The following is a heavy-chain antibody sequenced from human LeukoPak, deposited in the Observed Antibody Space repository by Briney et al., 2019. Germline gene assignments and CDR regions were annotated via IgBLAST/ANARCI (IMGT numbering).Heavy chain of an antibody. Sequence: SQTLSLTCVISGDSVTSDSGAWSWIRHSPSRGLEWLGRTYYRSKWFNESAVSVRSRITINPDTSKNQFSQQLDSVTPEDTAVYYCARDGGYYYSSYAVAVWGQGTTVTVSS. D-gene: IGHD3-10*01. CDR3: ARDGGYYYSSYAVAV. CDR2: TYYRSKWFN. J-gene: IGHJ6*02. V-gene: IGHV6-1*01. CDR1: GDSVTSDSGA.